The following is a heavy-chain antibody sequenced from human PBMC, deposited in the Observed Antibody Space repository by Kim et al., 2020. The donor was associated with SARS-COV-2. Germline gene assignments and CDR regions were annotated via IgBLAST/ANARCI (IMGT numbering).Heavy chain of an antibody. CDR2: IYFSGST. CDR3: ARHGPRYPIVT. J-gene: IGHJ4*02. D-gene: IGHD1-20*01. CDR1: GGPVRSSSYY. V-gene: IGHV4-39*01. Sequence: SETLSLTCTVSGGPVRSSSYYWGWIRQPPGKGLEWIGSIYFSGSTYYTPALKSRVTISADTSKNQLSLKLSSVTAADTAVYYCARHGPRYPIVTGGQRTLLSVS.